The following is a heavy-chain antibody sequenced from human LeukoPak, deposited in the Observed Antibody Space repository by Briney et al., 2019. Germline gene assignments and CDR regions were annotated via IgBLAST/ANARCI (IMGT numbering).Heavy chain of an antibody. J-gene: IGHJ4*02. CDR3: ARAATVTRRACLY. D-gene: IGHD4-17*01. CDR2: MNPNSGNT. V-gene: IGHV1-8*02. Sequence: ASVKVSCKASGGTFSSYAISWVRQAPGQGLEWMGWMNPNSGNTGYAQKFQGRVTMTRNTSISTAYMELSSLRSEDTAVYYCARAATVTRRACLYWGQGTLVTVSS. CDR1: GGTFSSYA.